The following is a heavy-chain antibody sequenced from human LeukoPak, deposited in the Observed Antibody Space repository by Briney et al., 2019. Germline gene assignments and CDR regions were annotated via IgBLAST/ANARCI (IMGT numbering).Heavy chain of an antibody. D-gene: IGHD3-10*01. J-gene: IGHJ3*02. V-gene: IGHV3-21*01. CDR1: GFTFSSYS. Sequence: GGSLRLSCAASGFTFSSYSMNWVRQAPGKGLEWVSSISSSSSYIYYADSVKGRFTISRDNAKNSLYLQMNSLRAEDTAVYYCARDRTMVRGAPRDAFDIWGQGTMVTVSS. CDR2: ISSSSSYI. CDR3: ARDRTMVRGAPRDAFDI.